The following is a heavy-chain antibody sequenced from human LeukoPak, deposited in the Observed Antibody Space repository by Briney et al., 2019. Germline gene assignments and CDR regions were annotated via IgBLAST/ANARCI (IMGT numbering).Heavy chain of an antibody. V-gene: IGHV3-30*03. CDR3: ARYIPSCGGNCNDGFDI. D-gene: IGHD2-21*01. J-gene: IGHJ3*02. Sequence: QPGRSLRLSCAASGFTFSSYGMHWVRQAPGKGLEWVAVISYDGSNKYYADSVKGRFTISRDNSKNTLYLQMNSLRAEDTAVYYCARYIPSCGGNCNDGFDIWGQGTMVSVSS. CDR2: ISYDGSNK. CDR1: GFTFSSYG.